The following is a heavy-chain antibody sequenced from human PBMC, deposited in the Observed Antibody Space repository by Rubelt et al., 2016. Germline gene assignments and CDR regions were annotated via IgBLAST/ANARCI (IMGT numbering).Heavy chain of an antibody. D-gene: IGHD6-19*01. V-gene: IGHV3-30*02. J-gene: IGHJ4*02. CDR2: INYDGSNK. CDR1: GFTFSSYG. Sequence: QVQLVESGGGVVQPGGSLRLSCAASGFTFSSYGIHWVRQAPGKGLEWVTFINYDGSNKYYADSVKGRFTVSRDNSKKKLYLQMNSLRTEDTAVYYCAKIEVAGHSDYWGQGTLVTVSS. CDR3: AKIEVAGHSDY.